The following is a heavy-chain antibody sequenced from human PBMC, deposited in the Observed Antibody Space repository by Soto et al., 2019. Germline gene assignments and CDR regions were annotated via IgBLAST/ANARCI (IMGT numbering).Heavy chain of an antibody. CDR3: AHRRPPESYIVATRNNWFDP. V-gene: IGHV2-5*02. J-gene: IGHJ5*02. Sequence: SGPTLVNPTPTLTLTCTFSGFSLSTSGVGVGWIRQPPGKALEWLALIYWDDDKRYSPSLKSRLTITKDTSKNQVVLTMTNMDPVDTATYYCAHRRPPESYIVATRNNWFDPWGQGTLVTVSS. CDR1: GFSLSTSGVG. CDR2: IYWDDDK. D-gene: IGHD5-12*01.